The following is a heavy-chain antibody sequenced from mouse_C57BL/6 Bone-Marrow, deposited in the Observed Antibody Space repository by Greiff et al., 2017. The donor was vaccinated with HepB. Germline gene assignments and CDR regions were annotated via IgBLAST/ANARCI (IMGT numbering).Heavy chain of an antibody. Sequence: VQLQQSGPGLVKPSQSLSLTCSVTGYSITSGYYWNWIRQFPGNKLEWMGYISYDGSNNYNPSLKNRISITRDTSKNQFFLKLNSVTTEDTATYYCARDGGYDYDWFAYWGQGTLVTVSA. V-gene: IGHV3-6*01. J-gene: IGHJ3*01. CDR3: ARDGGYDYDWFAY. D-gene: IGHD2-4*01. CDR1: GYSITSGYY. CDR2: ISYDGSN.